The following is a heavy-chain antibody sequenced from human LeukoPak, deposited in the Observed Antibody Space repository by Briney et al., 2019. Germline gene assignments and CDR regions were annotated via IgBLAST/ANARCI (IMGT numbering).Heavy chain of an antibody. D-gene: IGHD2-2*01. CDR2: ISGSGAGT. Sequence: PGESLRLSCVASGFTFSSHALSWVRQAPGKGLEWVSGISGSGAGTYYADSVKGRFTISRDNGKDTLYLQLTRLRVDDTAVYYCARWYCSSTNCYRLFDYWGQGTLVTVSS. CDR1: GFTFSSHA. V-gene: IGHV3-23*01. J-gene: IGHJ4*02. CDR3: ARWYCSSTNCYRLFDY.